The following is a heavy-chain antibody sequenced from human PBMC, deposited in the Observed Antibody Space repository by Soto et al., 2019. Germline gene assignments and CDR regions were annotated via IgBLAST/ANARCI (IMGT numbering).Heavy chain of an antibody. Sequence: EVQLLESGGGLVQPGGSLRLSCAASGFTFSSYVMSWVRQAPGKGLEWVSAISGSGGSTYYTDSVKGRFNISRDNSKNTLYLQMNSLRAEDTAVYYCAKGSSGWYERFDYWGQGTLVTVSS. D-gene: IGHD6-19*01. J-gene: IGHJ4*02. V-gene: IGHV3-23*01. CDR2: ISGSGGST. CDR1: GFTFSSYV. CDR3: AKGSSGWYERFDY.